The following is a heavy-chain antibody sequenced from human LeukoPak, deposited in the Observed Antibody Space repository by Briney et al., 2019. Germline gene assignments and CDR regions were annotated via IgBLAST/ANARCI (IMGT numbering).Heavy chain of an antibody. V-gene: IGHV4-34*01. Sequence: SETLSLTCAVYGGSFSGYYWSWIRQPPGKGLEWIGEINHSGSTNYNPSLKSRVTISVDTSKNQFSLKLSSVTAADPAVYYCARAYSSGSPFDYWGQGTLVTASS. D-gene: IGHD6-19*01. J-gene: IGHJ4*02. CDR3: ARAYSSGSPFDY. CDR1: GGSFSGYY. CDR2: INHSGST.